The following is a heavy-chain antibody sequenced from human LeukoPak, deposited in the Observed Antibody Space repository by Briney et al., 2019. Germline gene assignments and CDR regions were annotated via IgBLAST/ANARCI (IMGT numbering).Heavy chain of an antibody. Sequence: GGSLRLSCAASGFTFSNAWMSWVRQAPGKGLEWVGRIKSKTDGGTTDYAAPVKGRFTISRDDSKNTLYLQMYSLKTEDTAVYYCTVRSGFGINKNHFDYWGQGTLVTVSS. CDR3: TVRSGFGINKNHFDY. CDR1: GFTFSNAW. J-gene: IGHJ4*02. V-gene: IGHV3-15*01. CDR2: IKSKTDGGTT. D-gene: IGHD3-10*01.